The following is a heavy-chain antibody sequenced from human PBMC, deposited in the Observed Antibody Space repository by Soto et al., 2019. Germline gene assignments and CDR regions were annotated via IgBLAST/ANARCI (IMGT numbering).Heavy chain of an antibody. Sequence: PGGSLRLSCAASGFTFSSYAMHWVRQAPGKGLEWVAVISYDGSNKYYADSVKGRFTISRDNSKNTLYLQMNSLRAEDTAVYYCARDDYSPHLYDILTGYGLWSRNYYYYGMDVWGQGTTVTVSS. CDR3: ARDDYSPHLYDILTGYGLWSRNYYYYGMDV. CDR1: GFTFSSYA. CDR2: ISYDGSNK. J-gene: IGHJ6*02. V-gene: IGHV3-30-3*01. D-gene: IGHD3-9*01.